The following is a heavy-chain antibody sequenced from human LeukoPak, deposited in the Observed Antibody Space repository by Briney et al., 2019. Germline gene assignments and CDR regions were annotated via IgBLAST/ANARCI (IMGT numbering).Heavy chain of an antibody. Sequence: GGSLRLSCTASGFTFSSSAMSWVRQPPGKGLEWVSAISGSGGSTYYADSVKGRFTISRDNSKNTLYLQMHSLRAEDTAVYYCAKSHYYYDSSGYYFDYWGQGTLVTVSS. CDR2: ISGSGGST. V-gene: IGHV3-23*01. D-gene: IGHD3-22*01. CDR3: AKSHYYYDSSGYYFDY. CDR1: GFTFSSSA. J-gene: IGHJ4*02.